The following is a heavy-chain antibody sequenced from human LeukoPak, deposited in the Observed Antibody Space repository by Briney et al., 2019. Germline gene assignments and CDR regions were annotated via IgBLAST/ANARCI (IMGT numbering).Heavy chain of an antibody. Sequence: SETLSLTCTVSGGSNSSYYWSWIRQPPGKGLEWIGYIYYSGSTNYNPSLKSRVTISVDTSKNQFSLKLSSVTAADTAVYYCASAPPSGYSYASWGQGTLVTVSS. CDR2: IYYSGST. CDR3: ASAPPSGYSYAS. V-gene: IGHV4-59*01. D-gene: IGHD5-18*01. J-gene: IGHJ4*02. CDR1: GGSNSSYY.